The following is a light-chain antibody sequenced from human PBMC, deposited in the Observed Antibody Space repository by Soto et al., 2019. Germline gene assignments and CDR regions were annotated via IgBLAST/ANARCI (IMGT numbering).Light chain of an antibody. J-gene: IGKJ4*01. CDR2: GPS. V-gene: IGKV3-20*01. CDR1: QSLSNNF. Sequence: EIVLTQSPGTLSSSPGERATLSCRASQSLSNNFLAWYQHKPGQAPKLLIFGPSSRATGIPDRFSGSGSGTDFTLTISRLEPEDFAVYYCQQYGGSPPVTIGGGTKVEIK. CDR3: QQYGGSPPVT.